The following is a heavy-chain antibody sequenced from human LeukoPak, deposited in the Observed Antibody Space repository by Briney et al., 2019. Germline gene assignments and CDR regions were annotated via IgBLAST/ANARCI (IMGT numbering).Heavy chain of an antibody. D-gene: IGHD3-22*01. J-gene: IGHJ4*02. CDR1: GCTFGNYT. V-gene: IGHV1-69*06. CDR2: IIPIFGTR. CDR3: ARSYYDTSGYVLNYYFDY. Sequence: GASVTLSFTASGCTFGNYTISWVRQAPGQGLEWMGGIIPIFGTRHDARKFEDRVTITADKSTSKVYMELSSLRSEDTAIYYCARSYYDTSGYVLNYYFDYWGQGTLVTVSS.